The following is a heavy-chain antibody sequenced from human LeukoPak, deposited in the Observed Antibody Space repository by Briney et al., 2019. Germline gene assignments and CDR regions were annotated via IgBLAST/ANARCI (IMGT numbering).Heavy chain of an antibody. V-gene: IGHV4-4*07. CDR1: GGSISSYY. D-gene: IGHD2-2*03. Sequence: PSETLSLTCTVSGGSISSYYWSWIRQPAGKGLEWIGRIYTSGSTNYNPSLKSRVTMSVDTSKNQFSLKLSSVTAADTAVYYCARERLDYYYYYMDVWGKGTTVTISS. CDR3: ARERLDYYYYYMDV. CDR2: IYTSGST. J-gene: IGHJ6*03.